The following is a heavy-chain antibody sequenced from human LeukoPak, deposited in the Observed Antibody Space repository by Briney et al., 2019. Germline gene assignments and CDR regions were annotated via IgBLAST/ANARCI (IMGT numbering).Heavy chain of an antibody. Sequence: GGSLRLSCAASGFTFSTYWMSWVRQAPGKGLEWVANIKQDGSEKYYVDSVKGRFTISRDNSKNTLYLQMNSLRAEDTAVYYCAKDDPKAYFDYWGQGNLVTVSS. CDR1: GFTFSTYW. CDR3: AKDDPKAYFDY. J-gene: IGHJ4*02. CDR2: IKQDGSEK. V-gene: IGHV3-7*04.